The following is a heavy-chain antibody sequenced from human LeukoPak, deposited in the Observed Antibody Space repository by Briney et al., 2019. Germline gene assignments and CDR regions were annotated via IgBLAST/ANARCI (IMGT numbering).Heavy chain of an antibody. V-gene: IGHV4-59*12. CDR3: ARDKSYYYGSGSYWGSSDAFDI. J-gene: IGHJ3*02. Sequence: SETLSLTCTVSGGSISSYYWSWIRQPPGKGLEWIGYIYYSGSTNYNPSLKSRVTISVDTSKNQFSLKLSSVTAADTAVYYCARDKSYYYGSGSYWGSSDAFDIWGQGTMVTVSS. CDR2: IYYSGST. D-gene: IGHD3-10*01. CDR1: GGSISSYY.